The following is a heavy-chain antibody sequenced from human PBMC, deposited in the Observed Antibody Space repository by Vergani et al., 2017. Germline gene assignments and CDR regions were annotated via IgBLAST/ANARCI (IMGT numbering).Heavy chain of an antibody. Sequence: EVQLVQSGAEVKKPGESLKISCKGSGYSFTSYWIGWVRQMPGKGLEWMGIIYPGDSDTRYSPSFQGQVTISADKSISTAYLQWSSLKASDTAMYYCAKYRAYYDFWSGYSDFDSWGQGTLVTVSS. CDR2: IYPGDSDT. CDR3: AKYRAYYDFWSGYSDFDS. V-gene: IGHV5-51*03. D-gene: IGHD3-3*01. J-gene: IGHJ4*02. CDR1: GYSFTSYW.